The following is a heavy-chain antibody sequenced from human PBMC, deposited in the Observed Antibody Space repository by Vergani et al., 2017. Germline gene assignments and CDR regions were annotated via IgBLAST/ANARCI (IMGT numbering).Heavy chain of an antibody. Sequence: QLLESGGGLIQPGGSLRLSCAASGFTFNSYAMTWVRQAPGKGLEWVSGINNNGGSTYYADSVKGRFTISRDNSKNTLYLQMTDLRAEDTATYNCAKVCGSNSRQYGGGAFDVWGHGTMVTVSS. J-gene: IGHJ3*01. CDR2: INNNGGST. CDR3: AKVCGSNSRQYGGGAFDV. D-gene: IGHD2-2*01. V-gene: IGHV3-23*01. CDR1: GFTFNSYA.